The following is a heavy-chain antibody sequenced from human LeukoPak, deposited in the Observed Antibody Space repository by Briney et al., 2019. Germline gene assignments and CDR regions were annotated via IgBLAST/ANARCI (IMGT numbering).Heavy chain of an antibody. J-gene: IGHJ4*02. V-gene: IGHV1-69*06. CDR2: IIPIFGTA. CDR1: GYTFTSYG. Sequence: SVKVSCKASGYTFTSYGISWVRQAPGQGLEWMGGIIPIFGTANYAQKFQGRVTITADKSTSTAYMELSSLRSEDTAVYYCARSSIIAAAGPYYFDYWGQGTLVTVSS. CDR3: ARSSIIAAAGPYYFDY. D-gene: IGHD6-13*01.